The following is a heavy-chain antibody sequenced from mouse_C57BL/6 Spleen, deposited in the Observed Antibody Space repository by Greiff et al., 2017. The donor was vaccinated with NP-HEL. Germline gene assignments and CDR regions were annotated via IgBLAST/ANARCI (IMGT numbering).Heavy chain of an antibody. D-gene: IGHD4-1*01. CDR1: GYSITSGYY. J-gene: IGHJ3*01. CDR2: ISYDGSN. V-gene: IGHV3-6*01. Sequence: EVKLMESGPGLVKPSQSLSLTCSVTGYSITSGYYWNWIRQFPGNKLEWMGYISYDGSNNYNPSLKNRISITRDTSKNQFFLKLNSVTTEDTATYYCARDRELGLPAWFAYWGQGTLVTVSA. CDR3: ARDRELGLPAWFAY.